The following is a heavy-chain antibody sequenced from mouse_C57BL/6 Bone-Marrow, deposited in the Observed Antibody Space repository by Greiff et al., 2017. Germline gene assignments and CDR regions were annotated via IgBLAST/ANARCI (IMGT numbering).Heavy chain of an antibody. CDR3: ARDYYGNLAWFAY. V-gene: IGHV1-69*01. CDR1: GYTFTSYW. J-gene: IGHJ3*01. Sequence: QVQLQQPGAELVMPGASVKLSCKASGYTFTSYWMHWVKPRPGQGLEWIGEIDPSDSYTNYNQKFKGKSTLTVDKSSSTAYMQLSSLTSEDSAVYYCARDYYGNLAWFAYWGQGTLVTVSA. D-gene: IGHD2-1*01. CDR2: IDPSDSYT.